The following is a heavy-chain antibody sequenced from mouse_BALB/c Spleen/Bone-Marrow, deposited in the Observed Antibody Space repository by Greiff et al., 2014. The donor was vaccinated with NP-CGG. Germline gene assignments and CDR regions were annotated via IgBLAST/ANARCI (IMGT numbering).Heavy chain of an antibody. D-gene: IGHD1-1*01. Sequence: VHVKQSGAELVKPGASVKLSCTASGFNIKDTYMHWVKQRPEQGLEWIGRIDPANGNTKYDPKFQGKATITADTSSNTAYLQLSSLTSEYTDVYACATLTTVVGARDSWGQGTSVTVSA. CDR2: IDPANGNT. CDR1: GFNIKDTY. V-gene: IGHV14-3*02. CDR3: ATLTTVVGARDS. J-gene: IGHJ4*01.